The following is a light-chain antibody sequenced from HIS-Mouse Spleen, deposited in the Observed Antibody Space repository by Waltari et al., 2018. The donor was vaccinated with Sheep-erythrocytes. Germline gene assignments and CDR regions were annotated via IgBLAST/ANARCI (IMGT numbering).Light chain of an antibody. Sequence: PGERATLSCMASQSVSSSYLAWYQQKPGQAPRLLIYGASSRATGIPDRFSGSGSGTDFTLTISRLEPEDFAVYYCQQYGSSPFTFGPGTKVDIK. V-gene: IGKV3-20*01. CDR3: QQYGSSPFT. CDR1: QSVSSSY. J-gene: IGKJ3*01. CDR2: GAS.